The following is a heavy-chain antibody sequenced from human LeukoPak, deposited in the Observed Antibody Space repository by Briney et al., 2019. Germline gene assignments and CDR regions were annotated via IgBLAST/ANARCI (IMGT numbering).Heavy chain of an antibody. CDR2: TRYDGSDK. J-gene: IGHJ4*02. Sequence: GGSLRLSCAASGFTFNNYGMHWVRQAPGKGLEGVAFTRYDGSDKYYADSVKGRFTISRDNSKNKLYLQMNSLRPEDTAVYYCAKDPDRTYYYDTSGHFDFWGQGTLVTVSS. CDR3: AKDPDRTYYYDTSGHFDF. V-gene: IGHV3-30*02. CDR1: GFTFNNYG. D-gene: IGHD3-22*01.